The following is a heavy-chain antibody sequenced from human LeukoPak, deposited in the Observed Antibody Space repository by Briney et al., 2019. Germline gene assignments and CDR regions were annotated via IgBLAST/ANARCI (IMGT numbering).Heavy chain of an antibody. D-gene: IGHD4-17*01. J-gene: IGHJ6*03. CDR2: IITYNGNT. CDR1: GYTFTTYG. Sequence: ASVKVSCKASGYTFTTYGISWVRQAPGQGLEWMGYIITYNGNTNYAQKLQGRVTITRNTSISTAYMELSSLRSEDTAVYYCARVLRLRRPYYYYYYMDVWGKGTTVTVSS. CDR3: ARVLRLRRPYYYYYYMDV. V-gene: IGHV1-18*01.